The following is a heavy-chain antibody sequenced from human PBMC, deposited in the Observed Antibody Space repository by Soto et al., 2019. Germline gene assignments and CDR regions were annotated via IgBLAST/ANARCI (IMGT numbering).Heavy chain of an antibody. Sequence: SETLSLTCTVSGGSISSGGDYWSWIRQHPGKGLEWIGYIYYSGSTYYNPSLKSRVTISVDTSKNQFSLKLSSVTAADTAVYYCAREYSGYDYRDYYYYMDVWGKGTTVTVSS. CDR1: GGSISSGGDY. V-gene: IGHV4-31*03. CDR2: IYYSGST. CDR3: AREYSGYDYRDYYYYMDV. D-gene: IGHD5-12*01. J-gene: IGHJ6*03.